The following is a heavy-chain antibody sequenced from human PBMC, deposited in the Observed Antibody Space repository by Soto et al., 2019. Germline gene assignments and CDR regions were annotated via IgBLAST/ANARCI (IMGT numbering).Heavy chain of an antibody. Sequence: EVQLLESGGGVVQPGESLRVSCEASGFSFSTYAMSWVRQAPGKGLEWVSSISGSDGTTHYADSVKGRFTISRDISKNTLYLQMNSLRAEDTAIFYCAKGPWGAVTLFDDWGQGTLVIVSS. CDR1: GFSFSTYA. CDR2: ISGSDGTT. CDR3: AKGPWGAVTLFDD. V-gene: IGHV3-23*01. D-gene: IGHD4-17*01. J-gene: IGHJ4*02.